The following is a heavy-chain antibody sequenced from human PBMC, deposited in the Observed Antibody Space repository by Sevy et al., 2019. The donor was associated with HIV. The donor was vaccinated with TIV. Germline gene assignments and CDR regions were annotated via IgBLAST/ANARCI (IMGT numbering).Heavy chain of an antibody. CDR1: GFTFSSYA. V-gene: IGHV3-30*04. CDR3: ARQAREEWFTRAFDI. D-gene: IGHD3-3*01. J-gene: IGHJ3*02. CDR2: ISYDGSNK. Sequence: GGSLRLSCAASGFTFSSYAMHWVRQAPGKGLEWVVVISYDGSNKYYADSVKGRFTISRDNSKNTLYLQMNSLRAEDTAVYYCARQAREEWFTRAFDIWGQGTMVTVS.